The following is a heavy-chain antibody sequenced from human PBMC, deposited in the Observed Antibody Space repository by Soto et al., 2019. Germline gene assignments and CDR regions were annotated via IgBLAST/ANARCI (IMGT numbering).Heavy chain of an antibody. J-gene: IGHJ6*02. V-gene: IGHV3-9*01. CDR2: ILASGDV. Sequence: EEELVESGGGLVQPGRSLRLSCATSGFTLRDSAMHWVRQVPGGGLEWVSGILASGDVGYVDRVRGRFTMYRDVAKISLHLQMTSLKTDDTALYYCVRDTSSGGADVRGQGTTVTVSS. D-gene: IGHD6-6*01. CDR1: GFTLRDSA. CDR3: VRDTSSGGADV.